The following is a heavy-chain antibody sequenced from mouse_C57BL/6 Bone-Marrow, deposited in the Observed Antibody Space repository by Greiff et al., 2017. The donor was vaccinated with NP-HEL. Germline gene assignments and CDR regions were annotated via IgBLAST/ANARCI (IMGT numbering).Heavy chain of an antibody. J-gene: IGHJ3*01. CDR1: GYTFTSYT. V-gene: IGHV1-4*01. CDR2: INPSSGYT. CDR3: ARGAYYGSSTGAY. D-gene: IGHD1-1*01. Sequence: VQLQQSGAELARPGASVKMSCKASGYTFTSYTMHWVKQRPGQGLEWIGYINPSSGYTKYNQKFKDKATLTADKSSSTAYMQLSSLTSEDSAVYYCARGAYYGSSTGAYWGQGTLVTVSA.